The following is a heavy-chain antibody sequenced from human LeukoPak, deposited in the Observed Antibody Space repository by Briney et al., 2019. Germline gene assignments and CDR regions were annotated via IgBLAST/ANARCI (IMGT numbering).Heavy chain of an antibody. CDR1: GGTFSSYA. CDR3: ARIASGAHPKGSYYMDV. D-gene: IGHD2-15*01. Sequence: SVKVSCKASGGTFSSYAISWVRQAPGQGLEWMGRIIPILGIANYAQKFQGRVTITADKSTSTAYMELSSLRSEDTAVCYCARIASGAHPKGSYYMDVWGRGTTVTVSS. CDR2: IIPILGIA. V-gene: IGHV1-69*04. J-gene: IGHJ6*03.